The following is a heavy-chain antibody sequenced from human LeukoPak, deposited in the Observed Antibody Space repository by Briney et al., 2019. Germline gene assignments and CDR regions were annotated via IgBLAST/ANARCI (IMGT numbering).Heavy chain of an antibody. CDR3: AREKFGGNHRSAFEI. CDR2: IYYSGST. CDR1: GGSISSSSYY. V-gene: IGHV4-39*07. Sequence: SETLSLTCTVSGGSISSSSYYWGWIRQPPGKGLEWIGSIYYSGSTYYNPSLKSRVTISVDTSKNQFSLKLSSVTAADTAVYYCAREKFGGNHRSAFEIWGQGTTVTVSS. J-gene: IGHJ3*02. D-gene: IGHD4-23*01.